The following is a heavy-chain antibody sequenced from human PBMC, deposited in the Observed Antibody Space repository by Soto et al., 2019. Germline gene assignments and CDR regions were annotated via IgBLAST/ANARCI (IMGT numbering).Heavy chain of an antibody. V-gene: IGHV3-13*01. CDR2: IGTAGDT. CDR3: ARPYYSSTSCSSDAFDI. Sequence: GGSLRLSCAASGFTFSSYDMHWVRQATGKGLEWVSAIGTAGDTYYPGSVKGRFTISRENAENSLYLQMNSLRAGDTAVYYCARPYYSSTSCSSDAFDIWGQGTMVTVSS. J-gene: IGHJ3*02. CDR1: GFTFSSYD. D-gene: IGHD2-2*01.